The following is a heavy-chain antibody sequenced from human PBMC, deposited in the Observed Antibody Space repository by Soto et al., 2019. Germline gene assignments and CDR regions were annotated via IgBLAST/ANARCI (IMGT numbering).Heavy chain of an antibody. CDR3: ARSRRLAGVY. CDR2: INAGNGNT. V-gene: IGHV1-3*01. CDR1: GYTFTSYA. D-gene: IGHD3-10*01. J-gene: IGHJ4*02. Sequence: QVQLVQSGAEVKKPGASVKVSCKASGYTFTSYAMHWVRQAPGQRLEWMGWINAGNGNTKYSQKFQGRVTITRDTSASTAYMELSSLRYEDTAVYCCARSRRLAGVYWGQGTQVAFPS.